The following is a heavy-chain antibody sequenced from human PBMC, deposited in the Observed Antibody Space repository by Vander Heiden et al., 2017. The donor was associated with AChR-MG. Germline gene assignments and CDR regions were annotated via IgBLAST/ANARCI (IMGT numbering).Heavy chain of an antibody. V-gene: IGHV3-33*01. CDR2: IWYDGSNK. Sequence: QVQLVESGGGVVQPGRSLRLSCAASGFTFSSYGMHWVRQAPGKGLEWVAVIWYDGSNKYYADSVKGRFTISRDNSKNTLYLQMNSLRAEDTAVYYCARDSRLRGGSLLQDYWGQGTLVTVSS. J-gene: IGHJ4*02. D-gene: IGHD2-15*01. CDR3: ARDSRLRGGSLLQDY. CDR1: GFTFSSYG.